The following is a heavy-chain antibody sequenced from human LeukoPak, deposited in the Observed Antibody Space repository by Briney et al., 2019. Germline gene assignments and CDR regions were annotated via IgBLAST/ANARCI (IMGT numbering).Heavy chain of an antibody. CDR3: ARGFVDYWYFDL. Sequence: SETLSLTCTVSGGSISTFYWSWIRQPAGKGLEWIGRIYSSGSTYYSPSLRSRVTVSADTSKNQFSLKLSSVTAADTAVYYCARGFVDYWYFDLWGRGTLVTVSS. D-gene: IGHD3-10*01. CDR1: GGSISTFY. V-gene: IGHV4-4*07. CDR2: IYSSGST. J-gene: IGHJ2*01.